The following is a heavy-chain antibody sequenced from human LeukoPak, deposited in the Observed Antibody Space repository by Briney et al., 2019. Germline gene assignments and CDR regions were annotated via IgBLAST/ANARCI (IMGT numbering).Heavy chain of an antibody. Sequence: GASVKVSCKASGYTFTDYYMHWVRQAPGQGLEWMGWMNPNSGNTGYAQKFQGRVTMTRNTSISTAYMELSSLRSEDTAVYYCARGGGATRFDAFDIWGQGTMVTVSS. CDR3: ARGGGATRFDAFDI. CDR1: GYTFTDYY. CDR2: MNPNSGNT. J-gene: IGHJ3*02. D-gene: IGHD1-26*01. V-gene: IGHV1-8*02.